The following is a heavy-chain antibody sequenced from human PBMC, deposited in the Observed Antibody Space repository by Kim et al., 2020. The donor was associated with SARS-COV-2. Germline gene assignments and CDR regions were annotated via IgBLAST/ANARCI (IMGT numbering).Heavy chain of an antibody. D-gene: IGHD4-4*01. CDR2: IYSVGST. CDR1: GFTFRKNY. CDR3: ARLTNYYFDL. J-gene: IGHJ4*02. V-gene: IGHV3-53*05. Sequence: GGSLRLSCAASGFTFRKNYMSWVRQAPGKVLEWVSTIYSVGSTYYGDSVKGRFTISRDNSENTLSLQMNSLRPDDTAVYYCARLTNYYFDLWGQGTLVTVSS.